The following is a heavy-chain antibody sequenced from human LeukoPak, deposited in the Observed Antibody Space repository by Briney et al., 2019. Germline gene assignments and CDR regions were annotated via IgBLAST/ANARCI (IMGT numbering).Heavy chain of an antibody. V-gene: IGHV3-23*01. J-gene: IGHJ4*03. CDR1: GFTFRTYT. CDR3: TKDVQVGPTRGFFDF. D-gene: IGHD1-26*01. CDR2: ISGTGFTT. Sequence: GGSLRLSCAASGFTFRTYTMSWVRQAPGKGLEWISVISGTGFTTYRTDSVKGRFTISRDNSKSILYLQMDGLRAEDTAIYFCTKDVQVGPTRGFFDFWGQGTLVTVSS.